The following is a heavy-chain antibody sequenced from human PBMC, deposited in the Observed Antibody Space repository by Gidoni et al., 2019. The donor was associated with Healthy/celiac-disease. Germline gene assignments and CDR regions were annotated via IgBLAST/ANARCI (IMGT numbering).Heavy chain of an antibody. CDR2: KAYDVSNK. Sequence: QVQLVESGGVVVQPGRSLRLPCAASGFPFRRDGMHWVRQAQGKGLGWVAVKAYDVSNKYYADSVKGRFTISRDNSKNTLYLQMTSLRAEDTAVYYCAKDKGYSSSWGAFDIWGQGTMVTVSS. CDR3: AKDKGYSSSWGAFDI. V-gene: IGHV3-30*18. D-gene: IGHD6-13*01. J-gene: IGHJ3*02. CDR1: GFPFRRDG.